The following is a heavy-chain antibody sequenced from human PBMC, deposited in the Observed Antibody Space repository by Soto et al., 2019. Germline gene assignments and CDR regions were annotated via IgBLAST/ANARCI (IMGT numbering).Heavy chain of an antibody. Sequence: GGSLRLSCACSGFTSSSYVMHWVRQAPGKGLEWVALISYDGSKKNYADSVKGRFTISRDNSKNMMYLQMNSLRAEDTAVYYCAKDLEYYYDSSGYLAYWGQGTLVTVSS. CDR1: GFTSSSYV. CDR2: ISYDGSKK. J-gene: IGHJ4*02. V-gene: IGHV3-30-3*01. CDR3: AKDLEYYYDSSGYLAY. D-gene: IGHD3-22*01.